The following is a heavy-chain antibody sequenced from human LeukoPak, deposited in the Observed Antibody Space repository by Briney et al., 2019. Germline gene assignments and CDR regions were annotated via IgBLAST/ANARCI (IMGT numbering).Heavy chain of an antibody. CDR3: ARVEDFDY. CDR2: ISSSGSYI. Sequence: GGSLRLSCAASGFTFSSYSMNWVRQAPGKGLEWVASISSSGSYIYHADSVKGRFTISRDNAKNSLYLQMNSLRAGDTAVYYCARVEDFDYWGQGTLVTVSS. J-gene: IGHJ4*02. CDR1: GFTFSSYS. V-gene: IGHV3-21*01.